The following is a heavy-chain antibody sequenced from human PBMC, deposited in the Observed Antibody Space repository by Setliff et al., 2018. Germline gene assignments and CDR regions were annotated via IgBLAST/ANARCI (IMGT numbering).Heavy chain of an antibody. Sequence: LRLSCAASGFTFRSYEMNWVRQAPGKGLEWISYITTSSSTIYYADSVKGRFTISRDNAKNSLYLQMNSLRAEDTAVYYCASHEPWLWNAFDIWGQGTMVTVSS. D-gene: IGHD6-19*01. CDR1: GFTFRSYE. V-gene: IGHV3-48*03. CDR3: ASHEPWLWNAFDI. J-gene: IGHJ3*02. CDR2: ITTSSSTI.